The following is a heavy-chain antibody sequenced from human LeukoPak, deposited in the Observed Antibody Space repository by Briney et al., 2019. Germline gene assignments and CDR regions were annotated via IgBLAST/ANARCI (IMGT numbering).Heavy chain of an antibody. CDR1: GFTFSDYY. Sequence: GGSLRLSCAASGFTFSDYYMSWLRQAPGKGLEWVSYISSSGSTIYYADSVKGRFTISRDNAKNSLYLQMNSLRAEDTAVYYCARDQLRAGSGWLDVWGKGTTVTVSS. J-gene: IGHJ6*04. D-gene: IGHD6-19*01. CDR3: ARDQLRAGSGWLDV. CDR2: ISSSGSTI. V-gene: IGHV3-11*01.